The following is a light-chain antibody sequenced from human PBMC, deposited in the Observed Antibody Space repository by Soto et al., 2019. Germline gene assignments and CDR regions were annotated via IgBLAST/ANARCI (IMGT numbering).Light chain of an antibody. J-gene: IGLJ3*02. V-gene: IGLV2-23*02. CDR2: EVN. CDR1: GGDVGHYDL. CDR3: CSYAGNGAWV. Sequence: QSVLTQPASVSGSPGQSITISCAGSGGDVGHYDLLSWYQQIPGKAPKLIIFEVNRRPSGVSDRFSGFKSGNTASLTISGLQAEDEADFFCCSYAGNGAWVFGGGTKLTV.